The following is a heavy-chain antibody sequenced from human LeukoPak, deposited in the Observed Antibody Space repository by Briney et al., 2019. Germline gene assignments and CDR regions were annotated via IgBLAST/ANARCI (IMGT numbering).Heavy chain of an antibody. CDR1: GYTFTSYG. CDR2: ISAYNGNT. J-gene: IGHJ5*02. CDR3: ARVYWIRYFDWYTSGGGNWFDP. D-gene: IGHD3-9*01. Sequence: GASVKVSCKASGYTFTSYGISWVRQAPGQGLEWMGWISAYNGNTNYAQKLQGRVTMTTDTSTSTAYMELRSLRSDDTAVYYCARVYWIRYFDWYTSGGGNWFDPWGQGTLVTVSS. V-gene: IGHV1-18*01.